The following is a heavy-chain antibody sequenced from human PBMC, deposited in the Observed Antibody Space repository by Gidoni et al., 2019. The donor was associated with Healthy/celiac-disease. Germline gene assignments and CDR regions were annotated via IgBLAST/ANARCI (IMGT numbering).Heavy chain of an antibody. CDR2: IYYSGST. CDR1: GGSIRSGGYY. V-gene: IGHV4-31*03. CDR3: ARVLTFGGVMGWGFGAFDI. D-gene: IGHD3-16*01. J-gene: IGHJ3*02. Sequence: QVQLQESGPGLVKPFTDPVPHLPVSGGSIRSGGYYWSWIRQHPGKGLEWIGYIYYSGSTYYNPSLKSRVTISVDTSKNQFSLKLSSVTAADTAVYYCARVLTFGGVMGWGFGAFDIWGQGTMVTVSS.